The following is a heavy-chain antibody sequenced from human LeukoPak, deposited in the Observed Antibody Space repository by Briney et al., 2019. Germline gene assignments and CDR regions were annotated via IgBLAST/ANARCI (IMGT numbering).Heavy chain of an antibody. CDR2: ISSSSSYI. CDR1: GFTFTSYS. CDR3: AKAQQQLVYYYYYYYMDV. D-gene: IGHD6-13*01. Sequence: PGGSLRLSCAASGFTFTSYSMNWVRQAPGKGLEWVSSISSSSSYIYYADSVKGRFTISRDNAKNSLYLQMNSLRAEDTAVYYCAKAQQQLVYYYYYYYMDVWGKGTTVTISS. J-gene: IGHJ6*03. V-gene: IGHV3-21*01.